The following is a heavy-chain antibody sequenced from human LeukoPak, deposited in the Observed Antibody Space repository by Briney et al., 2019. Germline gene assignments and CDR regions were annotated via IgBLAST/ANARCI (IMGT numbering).Heavy chain of an antibody. Sequence: SETLSLTCTVSGGSISSYYWSWIRQPPGKGLEWVGYIYYSGSTNYNPSLKSRVTISVDTSKNQFSLKLSSVTAADTAVYYCARVGYCSSTSCYGDSIWFDPWGQGTLVTVSS. V-gene: IGHV4-59*01. CDR2: IYYSGST. CDR3: ARVGYCSSTSCYGDSIWFDP. J-gene: IGHJ5*02. D-gene: IGHD2-2*01. CDR1: GGSISSYY.